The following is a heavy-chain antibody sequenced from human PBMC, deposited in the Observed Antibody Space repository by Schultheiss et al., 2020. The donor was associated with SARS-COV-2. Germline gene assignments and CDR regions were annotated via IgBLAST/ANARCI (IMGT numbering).Heavy chain of an antibody. J-gene: IGHJ6*02. CDR1: GGSFSGYY. V-gene: IGHV4-34*01. D-gene: IGHD3-3*01. CDR3: ARGGGGITIFGVVSHYGMDV. Sequence: SETLSLTCAVYGGSFSGYYWSWIRQPPGKGLEWIGYIYYSGSTYYNPSLKSRVTISVDTSKNQFSLKLSSVTAADTAVYYCARGGGGITIFGVVSHYGMDVWGQGTTVTVSS. CDR2: IYYSGST.